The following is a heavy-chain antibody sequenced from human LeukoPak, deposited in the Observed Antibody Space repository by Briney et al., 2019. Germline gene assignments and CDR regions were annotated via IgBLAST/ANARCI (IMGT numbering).Heavy chain of an antibody. CDR3: ARGHTNYYDSSGYPY. CDR1: GGTFSSYA. V-gene: IGHV1-69*13. CDR2: IIPIFGTA. Sequence: SVKVSCKASGGTFSSYAISWVRQAPGQGLEWMGGIIPIFGTANYAQKFQGRVTITADESTSTAYMELSSLRSEDTAVYYCARGHTNYYDSSGYPYWGQGTLVTVSS. D-gene: IGHD3-22*01. J-gene: IGHJ4*02.